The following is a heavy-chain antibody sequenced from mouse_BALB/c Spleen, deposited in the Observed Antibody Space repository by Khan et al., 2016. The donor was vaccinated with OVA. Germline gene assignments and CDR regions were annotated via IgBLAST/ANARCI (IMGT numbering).Heavy chain of an antibody. V-gene: IGHV3-2*02. J-gene: IGHJ3*01. CDR2: ISYSGRT. CDR3: AMGRTY. CDR1: GYSITSDYA. Sequence: EVQLQQSGPGLVKPSQSLSLTCTVTGYSITSDYAWNWIRQFPGNKLEWLGYISYSGRTSYKPSLKSRISVTRDTSKNTFFLQLNSVTSEDTATYYCAMGRTYWGQGTLVTVSA. D-gene: IGHD4-1*01.